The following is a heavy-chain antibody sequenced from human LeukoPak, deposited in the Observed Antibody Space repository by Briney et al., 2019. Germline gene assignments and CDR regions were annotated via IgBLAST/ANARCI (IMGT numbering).Heavy chain of an antibody. CDR3: ARDPGALQEGFVY. J-gene: IGHJ4*02. CDR2: INPNSGGT. D-gene: IGHD1-26*01. Sequence: ASVKVSCKASGYTFTGYYMHWVRQATGQGLEWMGWINPNSGGTNYAQKFQGRVTMTRDTSISTAYMELSRLRSDDTAVYYCARDPGALQEGFVYWGQGTLVTVSS. V-gene: IGHV1-2*02. CDR1: GYTFTGYY.